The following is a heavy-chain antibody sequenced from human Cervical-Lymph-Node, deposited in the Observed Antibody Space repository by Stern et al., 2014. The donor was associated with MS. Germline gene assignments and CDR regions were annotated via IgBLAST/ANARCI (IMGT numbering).Heavy chain of an antibody. V-gene: IGHV3-7*01. Sequence: EVQLVESGGGLVQPGESVTLSCVGSGYTFSGYWMSWVRQAPGKGLEWMAIRRDEASDKYYVDAVNGLFTNSRDNAKNSLYLQMNSLRGEDTAVYFWGRFARGSPSDYWGQGTQVTVSP. J-gene: IGHJ4*02. CDR2: RRDEASDK. CDR1: GYTFSGYW. D-gene: IGHD3-10*01. CDR3: GRFARGSPSDY.